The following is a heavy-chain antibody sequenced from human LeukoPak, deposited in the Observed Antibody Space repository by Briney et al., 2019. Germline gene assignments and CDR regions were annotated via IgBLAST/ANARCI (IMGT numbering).Heavy chain of an antibody. CDR2: INSDGSST. V-gene: IGHV3-74*01. D-gene: IGHD1-26*01. CDR3: ARVPDSGSAIDY. CDR1: GFTFSSYW. Sequence: PGGSLRLSCAASGFTFSSYWMHWVRQAPGKGLVWVARINSDGSSTSYADSAKGRFTISRDNAKNTLYLQMNSLRAEDTAVYYCARVPDSGSAIDYWGQGTLVTVPS. J-gene: IGHJ4*02.